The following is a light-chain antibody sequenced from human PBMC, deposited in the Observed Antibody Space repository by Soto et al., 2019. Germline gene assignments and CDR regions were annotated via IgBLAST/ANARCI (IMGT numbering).Light chain of an antibody. CDR1: QSVDIN. CDR3: QQYRSWPRT. J-gene: IGKJ1*01. Sequence: EIVLTQSPATLSVSPGERVARSCGASQSVDINLAWYQQKPGQAPRLLIYGASTRATDMPGRFSGRGAGAEFTLTISSLQSEDFAVYYCQQYRSWPRTFGQGTKVDIK. V-gene: IGKV3-15*01. CDR2: GAS.